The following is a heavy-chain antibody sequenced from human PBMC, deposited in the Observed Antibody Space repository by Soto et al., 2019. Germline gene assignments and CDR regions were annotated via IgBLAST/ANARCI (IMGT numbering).Heavy chain of an antibody. V-gene: IGHV1-24*01. CDR2: FDPEDSET. Sequence: ASVKVSCKVSGYTLTDLSMQWVRQAPGKGPEWLGGFDPEDSETIYAQKFQGRVTMTEDTATDTAYMELSSLRSEDTAVYYCATHRSGRFLEWLPEGSLGYWGQGTLVTVSS. CDR3: ATHRSGRFLEWLPEGSLGY. CDR1: GYTLTDLS. J-gene: IGHJ4*02. D-gene: IGHD3-3*01.